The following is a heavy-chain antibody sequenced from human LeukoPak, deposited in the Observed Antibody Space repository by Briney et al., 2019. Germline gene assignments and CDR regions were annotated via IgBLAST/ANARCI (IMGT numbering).Heavy chain of an antibody. D-gene: IGHD7-27*01. J-gene: IGHJ3*01. CDR2: INNDGSST. V-gene: IGHV3-74*01. CDR3: TTGAFDF. Sequence: PGGSLRLSCAASGFTLSTYWMHWVRQAPGKGLVWVSRINNDGSSTNYADSVKGRFTISRDDSKNSLYLQMNSLRTEDTALYYCTTGAFDFWGQGTMVTVSS. CDR1: GFTLSTYW.